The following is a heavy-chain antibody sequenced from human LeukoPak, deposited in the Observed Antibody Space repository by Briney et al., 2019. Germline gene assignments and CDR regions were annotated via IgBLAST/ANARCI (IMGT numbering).Heavy chain of an antibody. J-gene: IGHJ4*02. D-gene: IGHD5-12*01. CDR2: IYHSGST. CDR3: ARGSSGYDAYDY. CDR1: GGSISSGDYS. V-gene: IGHV4-30-2*01. Sequence: SETLSLTCAVSGGSISSGDYSWSWIRQPPGKGLEWIGYIYHSGSTYYNPSLKSRVTISVDRSKNQFSLKLSSVTAADTAVYYCARGSSGYDAYDYWGQGTLVTVSS.